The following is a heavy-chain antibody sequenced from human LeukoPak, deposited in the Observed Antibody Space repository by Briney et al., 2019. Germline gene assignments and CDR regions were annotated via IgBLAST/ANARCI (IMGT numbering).Heavy chain of an antibody. CDR1: GFTFSSYA. J-gene: IGHJ4*02. V-gene: IGHV3-7*01. CDR2: IKEDGSEK. CDR3: ARGALGMKYDRGYFDY. Sequence: PGGSLRLSCAASGFTFSSYAMSWVRQAPGKGLEWVASIKEDGSEKYYVDSVEGRFTISRDNAKNSLYLQMNSLRAEDTAVYYCARGALGMKYDRGYFDYWGQGTLVTVSS. D-gene: IGHD1-1*01.